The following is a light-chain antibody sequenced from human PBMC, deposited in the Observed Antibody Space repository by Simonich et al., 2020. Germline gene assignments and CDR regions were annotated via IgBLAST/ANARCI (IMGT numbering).Light chain of an antibody. CDR3: QQYYSTPWT. CDR1: QSFLYSSNNNNY. V-gene: IGKV4-1*01. J-gene: IGKJ1*01. CDR2: WAS. Sequence: DIVMTQSPDSLAVSLGQRATINCKSSQSFLYSSNNNNYLAWYQQKPGQPPKLLVYWASTRESGVPDRFRGSGSGTEFTLTISSLQAEDVAVYYCQQYYSTPWTFGQGTKVEIK.